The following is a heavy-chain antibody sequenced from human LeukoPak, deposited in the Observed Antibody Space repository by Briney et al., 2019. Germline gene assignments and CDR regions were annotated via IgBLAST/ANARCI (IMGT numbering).Heavy chain of an antibody. D-gene: IGHD2-15*01. CDR3: ARGPLVVVAATPLADY. CDR2: IKQDGSEK. CDR1: GFTFCSYW. V-gene: IGHV3-7*01. Sequence: PGGSLRLSCAASGFTFCSYWMRWVRQAPGKGLEWVANIKQDGSEKYYVDSVKGRFTISRDNAKNSLYLQMNSLRAEDTAVYYCARGPLVVVAATPLADYWGQGTLVTVSS. J-gene: IGHJ4*02.